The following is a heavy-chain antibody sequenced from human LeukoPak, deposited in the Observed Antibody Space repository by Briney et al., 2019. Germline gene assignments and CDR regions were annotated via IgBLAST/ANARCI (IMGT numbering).Heavy chain of an antibody. CDR1: GFTFNTYA. J-gene: IGHJ5*02. Sequence: PGGSLRLSCAASGFTSGFTFNTYAVNWVRQAPGKGLEWVSAISNSGGSTYYADSVKGRFTISRDNSKNTLYLQMNSLRAEDTAVYYCAKDHRYYYDNSGSHNWLDPWGQGTLVTVSS. V-gene: IGHV3-23*01. CDR3: AKDHRYYYDNSGSHNWLDP. D-gene: IGHD3-22*01. CDR2: ISNSGGST.